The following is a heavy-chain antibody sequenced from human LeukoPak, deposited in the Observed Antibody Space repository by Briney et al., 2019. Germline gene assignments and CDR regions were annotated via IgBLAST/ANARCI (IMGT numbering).Heavy chain of an antibody. Sequence: GASVKVSCKASGGTFSSYAISWVRQAPGQGLEWMGGIIPIFGTANYAQKFQGRVTITTDESTSTAYMELSSLRSEDTAVYYCARDRNHGSPYYYYYMDVWGKGTTVTVSS. J-gene: IGHJ6*03. V-gene: IGHV1-69*05. CDR1: GGTFSSYA. CDR3: ARDRNHGSPYYYYYMDV. CDR2: IIPIFGTA.